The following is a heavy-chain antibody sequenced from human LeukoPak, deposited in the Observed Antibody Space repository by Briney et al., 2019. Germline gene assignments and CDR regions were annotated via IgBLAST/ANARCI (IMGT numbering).Heavy chain of an antibody. CDR2: MNPNSGNT. D-gene: IGHD3-22*01. V-gene: IGHV1-8*01. CDR1: GYTFTSYD. Sequence: ASVKVSCKASGYTFTSYDINWVRQATGQGLEWMGWMNPNSGNTGYAQKFQGRVTMTRNTSISTAYMELSSLRSEDTAVYYCARLYYDSSGCHITAPGYWGQGTLVTVSS. CDR3: ARLYYDSSGCHITAPGY. J-gene: IGHJ4*02.